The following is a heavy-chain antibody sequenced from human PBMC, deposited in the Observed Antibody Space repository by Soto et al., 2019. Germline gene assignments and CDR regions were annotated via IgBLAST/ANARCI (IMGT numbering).Heavy chain of an antibody. D-gene: IGHD2-2*01. Sequence: PGESLKISCKGSGYSFTSYWISWVRQMPGKGLEWMGRIDPSDSYTNYSPSFQGHVTISADKSISTAYLQWSSLKASDTAMYYCARATYCSSTSCYADRYYYYGMDVWGQGTTVTVSS. V-gene: IGHV5-10-1*01. CDR1: GYSFTSYW. J-gene: IGHJ6*02. CDR2: IDPSDSYT. CDR3: ARATYCSSTSCYADRYYYYGMDV.